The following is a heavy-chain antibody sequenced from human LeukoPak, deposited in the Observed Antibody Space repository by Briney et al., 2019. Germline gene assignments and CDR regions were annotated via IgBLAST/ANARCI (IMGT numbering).Heavy chain of an antibody. CDR1: GITFSDYG. CDR2: ITFDGHNK. D-gene: IGHD6-19*01. J-gene: IGHJ4*02. V-gene: IGHV3-30*18. CDR3: AKVWSPSGWFWGYFDY. Sequence: GGSLGLSCAASGITFSDYGMHWVRQAPGRGLEWVAVITFDGHNKFYSDSVKGRFTVSRDNSKNTLYLQMNSLRAEDTAVYYCAKVWSPSGWFWGYFDYWGQGTLVTVSS.